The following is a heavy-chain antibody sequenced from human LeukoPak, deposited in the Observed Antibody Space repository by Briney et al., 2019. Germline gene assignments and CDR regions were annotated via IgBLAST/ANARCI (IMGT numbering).Heavy chain of an antibody. CDR3: AREVGIRDYYYGMDV. CDR2: IYYSGST. V-gene: IGHV4-59*01. Sequence: PSETLSLTCTVSGGSISSYHWSWIRQPPGKGLEWIGYIYYSGSTNYNPSLKSRVTISVDTSKTQFSLKLSSVTAAETAVYYCAREVGIRDYYYGMDVWGQGTTVTVSS. J-gene: IGHJ6*02. CDR1: GGSISSYH. D-gene: IGHD1-1*01.